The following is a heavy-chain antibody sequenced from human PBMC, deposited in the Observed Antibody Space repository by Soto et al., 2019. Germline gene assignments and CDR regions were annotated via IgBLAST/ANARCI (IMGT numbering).Heavy chain of an antibody. D-gene: IGHD3-3*01. CDR2: IKSKTDGGTT. J-gene: IGHJ6*02. CDR3: TSTSFLRCLEWLFPSYGMDV. Sequence: SLRLSCAASGFPFSNAWMNWVRQAPGKGLEWVGRIKSKTDGGTTDYAAPVKGRLTISRDDSKNTLYLQMNSLKTEDTAVYYCTSTSFLRCLEWLFPSYGMDVWGQGTTVTVSS. CDR1: GFPFSNAW. V-gene: IGHV3-15*07.